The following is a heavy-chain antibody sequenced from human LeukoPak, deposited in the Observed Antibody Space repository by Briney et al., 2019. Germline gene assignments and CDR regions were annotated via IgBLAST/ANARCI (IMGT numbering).Heavy chain of an antibody. Sequence: SETLSLTCAVYGGSFSAYYWSWIRQPPGKGLEWIGEINHSGFTNYNPSLKSRVTISEDTSKKQFSLKLSSVTAADTAVYHCARDEVGSGYWGQGTTVTVSS. D-gene: IGHD5-12*01. CDR2: INHSGFT. CDR1: GGSFSAYY. J-gene: IGHJ6*02. V-gene: IGHV4-34*01. CDR3: ARDEVGSGY.